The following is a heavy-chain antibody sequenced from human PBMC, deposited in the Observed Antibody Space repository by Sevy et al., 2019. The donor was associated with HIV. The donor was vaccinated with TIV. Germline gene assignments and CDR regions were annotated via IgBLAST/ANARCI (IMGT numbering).Heavy chain of an antibody. D-gene: IGHD6-19*01. CDR3: AREDIAVPGGDY. CDR2: IKQDGSEK. CDR1: GFTFSSYW. V-gene: IGHV3-7*01. J-gene: IGHJ4*02. Sequence: GGSLRLSCAASGFTFSSYWMNWVRQAPGKGLEWVANIKQDGSEKYYVESLKGRFTISRDNAKNSLYLQMNSLGAEDTAIYYCAREDIAVPGGDYWGQGTLVTVSS.